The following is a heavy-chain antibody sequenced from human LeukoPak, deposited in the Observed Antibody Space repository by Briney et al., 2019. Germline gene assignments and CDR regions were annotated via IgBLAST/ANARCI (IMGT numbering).Heavy chain of an antibody. CDR1: GYSFTSYW. J-gene: IGHJ4*02. CDR2: IDPSGSDT. Sequence: AGESLKISCKASGYSFTSYWIGWVRQMPGKGLEWMGIIDPSGSDTRYTPSFQGQVTISADKSLSTAYLLWNSLQASDTAMYYCARQTAMGRSGDYWGQGTLVTVSS. CDR3: ARQTAMGRSGDY. V-gene: IGHV5-51*01. D-gene: IGHD5-18*01.